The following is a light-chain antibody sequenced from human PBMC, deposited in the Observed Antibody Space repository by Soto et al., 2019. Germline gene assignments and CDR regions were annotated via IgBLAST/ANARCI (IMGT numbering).Light chain of an antibody. CDR3: SAYTGRSDPYD. Sequence: QSALTQPASVSGSPGQSITISCTGTSSDVGGYTYVSWYPQHPGKAPKLMIYDVSNRPSGVSNRFAGAKSGNTASLTISGRQGEDEADSHRSAYTGRSDPYDFGTGTNLTVL. CDR2: DVS. CDR1: SSDVGGYTY. J-gene: IGLJ1*01. V-gene: IGLV2-14*01.